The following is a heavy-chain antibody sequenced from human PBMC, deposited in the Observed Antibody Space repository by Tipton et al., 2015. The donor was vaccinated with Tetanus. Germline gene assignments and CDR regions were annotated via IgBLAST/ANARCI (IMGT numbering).Heavy chain of an antibody. CDR1: GDSIRSEDYY. D-gene: IGHD2-2*01. Sequence: LRLSCSVSGDSIRSEDYYWGWIRQSPGKGLEWLGYIYYSGSTYNNPSLKSRVSISLDASKNQFSLSLNSVTAADSATYYCARLTCSSPSCYYYYYYYVDVGGTETAVAVSS. V-gene: IGHV4-30-4*01. CDR3: ARLTCSSPSCYYYYYYYVDV. J-gene: IGHJ6*03. CDR2: IYYSGST.